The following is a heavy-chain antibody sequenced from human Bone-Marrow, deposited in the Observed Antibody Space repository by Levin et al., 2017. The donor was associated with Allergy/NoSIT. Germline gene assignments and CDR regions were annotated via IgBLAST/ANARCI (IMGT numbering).Heavy chain of an antibody. CDR3: ARLGADPFRPFTYFDL. CDR1: GFSVSTKY. J-gene: IGHJ4*02. CDR2: IYTSGST. Sequence: GGSLRLSCAVSGFSVSTKYMGWVRQAPGKGLDWVSIIYTSGSTFYADSVMGRFTMSRDTSTDTVFLQMRSLRAEDTAVYYCARLGADPFRPFTYFDLWGQGALVTVSS. D-gene: IGHD3-16*01. V-gene: IGHV3-66*04.